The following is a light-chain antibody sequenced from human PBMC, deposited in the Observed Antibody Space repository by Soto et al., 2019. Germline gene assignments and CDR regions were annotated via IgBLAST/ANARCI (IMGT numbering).Light chain of an antibody. CDR3: QQRSNWPPIT. CDR1: QSFSSY. V-gene: IGKV3-11*01. Sequence: EIVLTQSPATLSLSPGERATLSCRASQSFSSYLALYQQKPGQAPRLRIYDASNRATGIPARFSGSGSGTDFTLTISSLEPEDFAVYYCQQRSNWPPITFGQGTRLEIK. J-gene: IGKJ5*01. CDR2: DAS.